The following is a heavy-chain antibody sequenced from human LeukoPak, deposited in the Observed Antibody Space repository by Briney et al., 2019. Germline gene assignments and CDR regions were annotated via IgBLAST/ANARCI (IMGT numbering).Heavy chain of an antibody. CDR1: RFTFRRYT. CDR2: ISGSGGST. J-gene: IGHJ4*02. CDR3: ANSLRYFDWSPSPKGSFDY. D-gene: IGHD3-9*01. V-gene: IGHV3-23*01. Sequence: GGSLRLSCAAPRFTFRRYTMSWVRQALGKGLDGVSAISGSGGSTYYTDSVKGRFTISRDNSKNTLYLQMNSLRAEDTVVYYCANSLRYFDWSPSPKGSFDYWGQGTLVTVSS.